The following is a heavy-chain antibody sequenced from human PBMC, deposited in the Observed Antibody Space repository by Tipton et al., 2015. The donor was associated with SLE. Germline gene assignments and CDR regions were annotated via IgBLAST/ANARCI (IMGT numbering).Heavy chain of an antibody. D-gene: IGHD3-3*01. J-gene: IGHJ6*02. V-gene: IGHV3-43*01. CDR3: AKDISVTIFGTGGMDV. Sequence: GSLRLSCAASGFTFDEYTMHWVRQGPGKGLEWVSVITWDGSSTNYADSVKGRFTISRDNSKNSLFLQMNSLRTEDTALYYCAKDISVTIFGTGGMDVWGQGTTVTVSS. CDR1: GFTFDEYT. CDR2: ITWDGSST.